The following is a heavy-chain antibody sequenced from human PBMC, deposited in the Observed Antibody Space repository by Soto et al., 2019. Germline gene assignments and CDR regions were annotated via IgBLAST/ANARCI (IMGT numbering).Heavy chain of an antibody. CDR2: ISGSGGST. D-gene: IGHD3-10*01. CDR1: GFTFSSYA. J-gene: IGHJ5*02. Sequence: EVQLLESGGGLVQPGGSLRLSCAASGFTFSSYAMSWVRQAPGKGLEWVSAISGSGGSTYYADSVKGRFTISRDNSKNTLYLQMNSLRAEDTAVYYCAKSGERYGSGSYYNLSPTISYNWFDPWGQGTLVTVSS. V-gene: IGHV3-23*01. CDR3: AKSGERYGSGSYYNLSPTISYNWFDP.